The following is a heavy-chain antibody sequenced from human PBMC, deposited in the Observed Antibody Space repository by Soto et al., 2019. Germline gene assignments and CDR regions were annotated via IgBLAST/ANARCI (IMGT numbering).Heavy chain of an antibody. CDR3: ARAWDYGDYPVHYFDY. D-gene: IGHD4-17*01. Sequence: SETLSLTCTVSGGSISSGGYHWSWIRQHPGKGLEWIGYIYYSGSTYYNPSLKSRVTISVDTSKNQFSLKLSSVTAADTAVYYCARAWDYGDYPVHYFDYWGQGTLVTVSS. V-gene: IGHV4-31*03. J-gene: IGHJ4*02. CDR2: IYYSGST. CDR1: GGSISSGGYH.